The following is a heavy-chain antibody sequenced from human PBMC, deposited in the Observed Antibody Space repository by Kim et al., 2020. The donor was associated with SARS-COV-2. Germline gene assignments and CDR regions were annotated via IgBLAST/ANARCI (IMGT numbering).Heavy chain of an antibody. CDR2: ISSSGSTI. D-gene: IGHD3-10*01. J-gene: IGHJ6*02. CDR1: GFTFSSYE. V-gene: IGHV3-48*03. Sequence: GGSLRLSCAASGFTFSSYEMNWVRQAPGKGLEWVSYISSSGSTIYYADSVKGRFTISRDNAKNSLYLQMNSLRAEDTAVYYCASTKVEVGYGSGSKLKWSTHYYGMDVWGQGTTVTVSS. CDR3: ASTKVEVGYGSGSKLKWSTHYYGMDV.